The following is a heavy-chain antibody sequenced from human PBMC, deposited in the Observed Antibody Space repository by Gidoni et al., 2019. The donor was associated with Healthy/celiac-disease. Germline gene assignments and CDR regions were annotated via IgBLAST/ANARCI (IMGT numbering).Heavy chain of an antibody. CDR2: IYWNDDK. D-gene: IGHD6-6*01. J-gene: IGHJ4*02. Sequence: QITLKESGPTLVKPTQTLTLTCTFSGFSLSTSGVGVGWIRQPPGKALAWLALIYWNDDKRYSPSLKSRLTITKDTSKNQVVLTMTNMDPVDTATYYCAHRGSGSSSTKIDYWGQGTLVTVSS. V-gene: IGHV2-5*01. CDR1: GFSLSTSGVG. CDR3: AHRGSGSSSTKIDY.